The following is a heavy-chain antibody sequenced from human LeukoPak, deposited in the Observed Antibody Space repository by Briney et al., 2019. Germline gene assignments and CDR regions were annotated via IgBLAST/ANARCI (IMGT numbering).Heavy chain of an antibody. CDR3: ARPLGYCSGGSCYGWFDP. CDR2: IYHSGST. D-gene: IGHD2-15*01. Sequence: PSGTLSLTCAVSGGSISSSNWWSWVRQPPGKGLEWIGEIYHSGSTNYNPSLKSRVTISVDKSKNQFSLKLSSVTAADTAVYYCARPLGYCSGGSCYGWFDPWGQGTLVTVSS. J-gene: IGHJ5*02. V-gene: IGHV4-4*02. CDR1: GGSISSSNW.